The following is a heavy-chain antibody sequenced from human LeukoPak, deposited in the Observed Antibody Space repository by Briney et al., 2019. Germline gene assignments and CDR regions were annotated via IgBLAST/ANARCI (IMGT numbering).Heavy chain of an antibody. V-gene: IGHV5-10-1*01. Sequence: GESLQISCQGSGYSFTSYWIGWVRQMPGKGLEWMGRIDPSDSYTNYSPSFQGHVTISADKSISTAYLQWSSLKASDTAMYYCARHYRGVGYCSGGSCGIADYWGQGTLVTVSS. D-gene: IGHD2-15*01. CDR2: IDPSDSYT. J-gene: IGHJ4*02. CDR1: GYSFTSYW. CDR3: ARHYRGVGYCSGGSCGIADY.